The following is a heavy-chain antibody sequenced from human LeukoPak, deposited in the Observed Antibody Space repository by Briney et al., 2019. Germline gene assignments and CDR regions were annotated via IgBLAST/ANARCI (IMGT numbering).Heavy chain of an antibody. J-gene: IGHJ3*02. CDR1: GGSISSYY. D-gene: IGHD2-21*02. CDR2: IYHRGST. V-gene: IGHV4-4*07. Sequence: SETLSLTCTVSGGSISSYYWSWIWQPAGKGLEWIGGIYHRGSTYYNPSLKSRVTISVDTSKNQFSLKLNSVTAADTAVYYCARYRDCGSDCYDAFDIWGQGTMVTVSS. CDR3: ARYRDCGSDCYDAFDI.